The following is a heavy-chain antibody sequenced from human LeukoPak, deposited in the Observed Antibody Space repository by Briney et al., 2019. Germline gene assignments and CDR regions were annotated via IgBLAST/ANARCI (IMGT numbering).Heavy chain of an antibody. D-gene: IGHD3-22*01. CDR2: ISSSGSTT. V-gene: IGHV3-11*01. J-gene: IGHJ4*02. CDR3: ARVFYDSGGYYISPMDY. Sequence: PGGSLRLSCAASGYSFSDYYMSWVRQAPGQGLEWISYISSSGSTTKYAESVKGRFTISRDNAKNSLYLRMDSLRAEDTAVYYCARVFYDSGGYYISPMDYWGQGTLVTVSS. CDR1: GYSFSDYY.